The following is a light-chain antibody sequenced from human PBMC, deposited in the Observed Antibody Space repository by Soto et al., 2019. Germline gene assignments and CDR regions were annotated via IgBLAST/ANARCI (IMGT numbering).Light chain of an antibody. J-gene: IGKJ4*01. CDR3: QQFSSSPLT. CDR2: DAS. Sequence: EIVMTQSPATLSVSPGERATLSCRSSQSVINNFFSCYQKKPGQARRLMIYDASSRATIIPDMISGGWARTVFTLTISILAPEFFAVYYWQQFSSSPLTFGGGTKVDIK. CDR1: QSVINNF. V-gene: IGKV3-20*01.